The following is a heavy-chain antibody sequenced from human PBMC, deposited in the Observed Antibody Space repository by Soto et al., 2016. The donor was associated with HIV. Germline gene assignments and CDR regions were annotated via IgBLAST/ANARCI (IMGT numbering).Heavy chain of an antibody. CDR1: GFTFSTYW. CDR2: INSEGSST. D-gene: IGHD2-15*01. CDR3: ARGHCSGGSCFDYYYHGMDV. J-gene: IGHJ6*02. V-gene: IGHV3-74*01. Sequence: EVQLVESGGGLVQPGGSLRLSCAASGFTFSTYWMHWVRQTPGKGLVWVSRINSEGSSTSYADSVKGRFTISRDNAQNTLSLQMNSLRAEDTAVYYCARGHCSGGSCFDYYYHGMDVWGQGTTVTVSS.